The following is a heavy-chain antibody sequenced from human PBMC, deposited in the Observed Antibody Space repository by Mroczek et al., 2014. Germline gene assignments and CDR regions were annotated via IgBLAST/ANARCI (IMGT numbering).Heavy chain of an antibody. J-gene: IGHJ6*01. CDR2: IYYSGST. Sequence: QVQLQESGPGLVKPSETLSLTCTVSGGSISSSSYYWGWIRQPPGKGLEWIGSIYYSGSTYYNPSLKSRVTISVDTSKNQFSLKLSSVTAADTAVYYCARRGLGYYYGSGDRRPDYYYYGMDVVGPKGPRSPSPQ. CDR1: GGSISSSSYY. V-gene: IGHV4-39*01. CDR3: ARRGLGYYYGSGDRRPDYYYYGMDV. D-gene: IGHD3-10*01.